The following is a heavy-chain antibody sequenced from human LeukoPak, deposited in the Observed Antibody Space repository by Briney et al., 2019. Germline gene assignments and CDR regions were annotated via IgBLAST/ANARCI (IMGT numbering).Heavy chain of an antibody. CDR3: AKDLSRSTSWVIDAFDI. CDR2: ISGSGGST. J-gene: IGHJ3*02. Sequence: GGSLRLSCAASGLTFSSYAMSWVRQAPGKELEWVSAISGSGGSTYYADSVKGRFTISRDNSKNTLYLQMNSLRAEDTAVYYCAKDLSRSTSWVIDAFDIWGQGTMVTVSS. CDR1: GLTFSSYA. V-gene: IGHV3-23*01. D-gene: IGHD2-2*01.